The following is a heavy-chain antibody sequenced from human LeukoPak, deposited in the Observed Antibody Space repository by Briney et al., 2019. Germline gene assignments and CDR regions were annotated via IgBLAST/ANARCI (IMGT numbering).Heavy chain of an antibody. CDR2: ISTRGNT. CDR1: GDSISTYY. Sequence: SETLSLTCTVSGDSISTYYWNWIRRSPGKGLEWIGYISTRGNTNYNPSLKSRVTISVDTSKNQFSLKLSSVTAADTAVYYCARGEYYFDYWGQGTLVTVSS. CDR3: ARGEYYFDY. D-gene: IGHD3-10*01. J-gene: IGHJ4*02. V-gene: IGHV4-4*09.